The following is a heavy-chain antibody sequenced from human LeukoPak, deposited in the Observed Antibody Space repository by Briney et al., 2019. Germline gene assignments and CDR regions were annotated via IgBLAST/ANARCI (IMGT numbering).Heavy chain of an antibody. CDR3: VRTPPNWGFDY. V-gene: IGHV1-8*01. CDR1: GYTFTSHD. CDR2: MSPNSGDT. J-gene: IGHJ4*02. D-gene: IGHD7-27*01. Sequence: ASVKVSCKTSGYTFTSHDINWVRQATGQGLEWMGWMSPNSGDTGYAQKFQGRITMTSDSSISTAYMELSSLRSEDTAIYYCVRTPPNWGFDYWGQGTLVTVSS.